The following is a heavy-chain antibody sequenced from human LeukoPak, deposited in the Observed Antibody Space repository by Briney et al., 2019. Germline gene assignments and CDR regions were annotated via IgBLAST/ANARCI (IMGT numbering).Heavy chain of an antibody. V-gene: IGHV3-30*18. CDR3: AKDLGSGYCSSISCYFFDY. Sequence: PGRSLRLSCAASGFTFSSYGMHWVRQAPGKGLEWVAVISYGGSDKYYADSVKGRFTISRDNSKNTLYLQMNSLRAEDTAVYYCAKDLGSGYCSSISCYFFDYWGQGTLVTVSS. CDR2: ISYGGSDK. D-gene: IGHD2-2*01. CDR1: GFTFSSYG. J-gene: IGHJ4*02.